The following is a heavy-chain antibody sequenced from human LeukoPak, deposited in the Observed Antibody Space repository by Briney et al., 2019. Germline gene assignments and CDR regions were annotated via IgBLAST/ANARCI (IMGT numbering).Heavy chain of an antibody. CDR3: ARENGSWENNLNWFDP. Sequence: PSETLSLTCTVSGGSISSGGYYWSWIRQHPGKGLEWIGYIYYSGSTYYNPSLKSRVTISVDTSKNQFSLKLSSVTAADTAVYYCARENGSWENNLNWFDPWGQGTLVTVSS. D-gene: IGHD6-13*01. V-gene: IGHV4-31*03. CDR2: IYYSGST. J-gene: IGHJ5*02. CDR1: GGSISSGGYY.